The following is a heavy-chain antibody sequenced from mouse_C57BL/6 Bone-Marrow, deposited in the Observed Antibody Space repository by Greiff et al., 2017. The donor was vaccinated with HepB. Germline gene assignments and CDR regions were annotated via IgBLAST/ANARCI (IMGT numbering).Heavy chain of an antibody. J-gene: IGHJ2*01. V-gene: IGHV1-54*01. CDR2: INPGSGGT. CDR1: GYAFTNYL. CDR3: ARRLRYYFDY. D-gene: IGHD1-1*01. Sequence: QVQLQQSGAELVRPGTSVKVSCKASGYAFTNYLIEWVKQRPGQGLEWIGVINPGSGGTNYNEKFKSKATLTVDTSSSTAYMQLSSLTSEDSAVYYCARRLRYYFDYWGQGTTLTVSS.